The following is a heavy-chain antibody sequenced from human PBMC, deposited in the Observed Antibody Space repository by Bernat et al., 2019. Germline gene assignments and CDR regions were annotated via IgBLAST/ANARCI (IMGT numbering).Heavy chain of an antibody. V-gene: IGHV3-33*01. CDR2: IWYDGSNK. Sequence: LVESGGGVVQPGRSLRLSCAASGFTFSSYGMHWVRQAPGKGLEWVAVIWYDGSNKYYADSVKGRFTISRDNSKNTLYLQMNSLRAEDTAVYYCARAYSSSWYNYDAFDIWGQGTMVTVSS. CDR1: GFTFSSYG. J-gene: IGHJ3*02. D-gene: IGHD6-13*01. CDR3: ARAYSSSWYNYDAFDI.